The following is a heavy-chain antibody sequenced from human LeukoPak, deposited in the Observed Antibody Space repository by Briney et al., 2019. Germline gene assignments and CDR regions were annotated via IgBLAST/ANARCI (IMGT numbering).Heavy chain of an antibody. CDR1: GDSVTSNSVA. CDR2: TYYRSKWYN. Sequence: SQTLSLTCAISGDSVTSNSVAWNWIRQSPSRGLEWLGRTYYRSKWYNEYAVSVKSRITINPDTSKNQFSLQLNSVTPEDTAVYYCARIVARPVDYWGQGTLVTVSS. J-gene: IGHJ4*02. D-gene: IGHD2-21*01. V-gene: IGHV6-1*01. CDR3: ARIVARPVDY.